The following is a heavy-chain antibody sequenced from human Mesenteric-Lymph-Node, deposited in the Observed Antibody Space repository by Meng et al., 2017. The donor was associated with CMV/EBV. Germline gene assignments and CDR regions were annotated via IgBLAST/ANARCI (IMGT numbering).Heavy chain of an antibody. J-gene: IGHJ4*02. V-gene: IGHV3-21*01. CDR1: GFTSNTYS. D-gene: IGHD3-22*01. Sequence: GESLKISCAASGFTSNTYSMSWVRQAPGKGLEWVASISSSSSYISYADSVKGRFTISRDNAKNSLYLQMNSLRAEDTAVYYCAREGVFDTSGYYYIDYWGQGTLVTVSS. CDR3: AREGVFDTSGYYYIDY. CDR2: ISSSSSYI.